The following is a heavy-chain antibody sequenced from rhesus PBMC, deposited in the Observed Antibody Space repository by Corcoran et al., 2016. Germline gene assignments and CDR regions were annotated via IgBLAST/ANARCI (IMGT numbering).Heavy chain of an antibody. D-gene: IGHD7-45*01. Sequence: EVQLVESGGGLVQPGGSLRLSCAASVFTFSTYYMHWVRQAQGKGLEWVGLIKKKDNRYTKEDAADGKGRFTIARDDSKNTLYLQMSSLKTEYTALDYCAKWGVGFDLWGPGTPITISS. CDR2: IKKKDNRYTK. CDR3: AKWGVGFDL. V-gene: IGHV3-13*01. CDR1: VFTFSTYY. J-gene: IGHJ2*01.